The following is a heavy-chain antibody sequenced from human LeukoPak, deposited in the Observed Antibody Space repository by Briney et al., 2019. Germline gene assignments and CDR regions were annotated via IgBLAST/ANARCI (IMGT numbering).Heavy chain of an antibody. CDR1: GFTFSDYY. CDR3: ARNFRSGSYQAPDN. D-gene: IGHD3-3*01. J-gene: IGHJ4*02. Sequence: GGSLRLSCAASGFTFSDYYMSWIRQAPGKGLEWVSYISSSSSTIYYADSVKGRFTISRDNAKNSLYLQMNSLRAEDTAVYYCARNFRSGSYQAPDNWGQGTLVTVSS. CDR2: ISSSSSTI. V-gene: IGHV3-11*01.